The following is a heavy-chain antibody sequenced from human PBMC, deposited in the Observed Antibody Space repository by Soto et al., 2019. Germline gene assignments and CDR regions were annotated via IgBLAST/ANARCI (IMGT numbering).Heavy chain of an antibody. J-gene: IGHJ4*02. Sequence: QVQLVQSGPEVKKPGSSVKVSCTASGGTFTSYPINWVRQTPGQRPEWVGRVNPIVAMSTSPSKFQCRLTLTADKSTSKAYMDMTVLKSEDTAVYYCATSYGSGGTHFDSWGQGTLVTVSS. D-gene: IGHD3-10*01. CDR1: GGTFTSYP. CDR3: ATSYGSGGTHFDS. V-gene: IGHV1-69*02. CDR2: VNPIVAMS.